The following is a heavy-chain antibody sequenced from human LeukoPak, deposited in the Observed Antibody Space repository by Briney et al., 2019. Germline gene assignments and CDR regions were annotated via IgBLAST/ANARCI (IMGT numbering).Heavy chain of an antibody. J-gene: IGHJ6*02. Sequence: ASVKVSCKASGYTFTSYDINWVRQATGQGLEWMGWMNPNSGNTGYAQKFQGRVTLTRDTSINTAYMDLSGLTSDDTAVFYCAKGATEGYYYYYGLDVWGQGTTVTVSS. CDR1: GYTFTSYD. CDR2: MNPNSGNT. V-gene: IGHV1-8*01. CDR3: AKGATEGYYYYYGLDV.